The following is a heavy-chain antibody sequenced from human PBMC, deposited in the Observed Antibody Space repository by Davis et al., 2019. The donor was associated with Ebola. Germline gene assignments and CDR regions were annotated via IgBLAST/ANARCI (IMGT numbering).Heavy chain of an antibody. CDR2: IIPILGIA. Sequence: SVKVSCKASGGTFSSYAISWVRQAPGQGLEWMGRIIPILGIANYAQKFQGRVTITADKSTSTAYMELRSLRSDDTAVYYCARGITMVQGVTPFDYWGQGTLVTVSS. J-gene: IGHJ4*02. V-gene: IGHV1-69*04. CDR3: ARGITMVQGVTPFDY. CDR1: GGTFSSYA. D-gene: IGHD3-10*01.